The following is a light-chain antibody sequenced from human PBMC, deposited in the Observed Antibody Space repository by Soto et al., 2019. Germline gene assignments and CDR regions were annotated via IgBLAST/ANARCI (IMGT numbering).Light chain of an antibody. CDR3: QQFDDYPFT. CDR2: GAS. CDR1: QSVSSSS. V-gene: IGKV3-20*01. Sequence: EIVLTQSPGTLSLSPGERATLSCRASQSVSSSSLAWYQQKPGQAPRLLIYGASRRATGIPDRFSGSGSGTDFTLTISRLEPEDFATYYCQQFDDYPFTFGPGTKVDFK. J-gene: IGKJ3*01.